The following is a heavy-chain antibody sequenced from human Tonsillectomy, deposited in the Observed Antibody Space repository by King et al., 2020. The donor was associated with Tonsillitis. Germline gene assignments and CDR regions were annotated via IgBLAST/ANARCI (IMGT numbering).Heavy chain of an antibody. V-gene: IGHV3-30*02. D-gene: IGHD3-16*02. CDR2: IRHDGGTE. CDR3: AKRSLYDKGY. CDR1: GFTFSSSG. Sequence: VQLVESGGGVVQPGGSLRLSCAAFGFTFSSSGMLWVRQAPGKGLEWVAFIRHDGGTEAYADSVKGRFAISRDNSKNTLYLQMNSLRPEDTAVYYCAKRSLYDKGYWGQGTLVTVSS. J-gene: IGHJ4*02.